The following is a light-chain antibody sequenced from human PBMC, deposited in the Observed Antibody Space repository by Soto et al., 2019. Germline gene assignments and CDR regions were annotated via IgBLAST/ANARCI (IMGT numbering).Light chain of an antibody. Sequence: DIQMTQSPSPLSASVRDRVTITCRASQSISTYLNWYQQKPGKVPKLLIYAAASLQSGVPSRFSGSGSGTDFTLTISSLQPEDFATYYCQQSYSTPFTFGPGTKVDIK. CDR3: QQSYSTPFT. CDR1: QSISTY. V-gene: IGKV1-39*01. J-gene: IGKJ3*01. CDR2: AAA.